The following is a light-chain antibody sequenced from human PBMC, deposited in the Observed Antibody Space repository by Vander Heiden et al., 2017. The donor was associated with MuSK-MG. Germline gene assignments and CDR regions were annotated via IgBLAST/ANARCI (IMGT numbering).Light chain of an antibody. J-gene: IGKJ1*01. Sequence: EIVMTQSPATLSVSPGERATLSCRASQSVSSNLAWYQQKPGQAPRLLIYGASTRATGIPARFSGSGYGKEFTLTISSRQSEDFAVYYCQQHNNWPLWTFGQGTKVEIK. CDR3: QQHNNWPLWT. V-gene: IGKV3-15*01. CDR1: QSVSSN. CDR2: GAS.